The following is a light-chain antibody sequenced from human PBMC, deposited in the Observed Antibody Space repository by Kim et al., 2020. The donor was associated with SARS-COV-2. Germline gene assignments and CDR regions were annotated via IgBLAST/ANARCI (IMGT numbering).Light chain of an antibody. V-gene: IGLV1-40*01. CDR1: SSKMGAGYG. CDR2: NTS. J-gene: IGLJ1*01. CDR3: QSYDSSRSGSSV. Sequence: VTGSGTGGSSKMGAGYGVNWYQQLAGTAANLLLYNTSDRPSGVPDVCSGSESGTPAALVITGLQAGDEADYYCQSYDSSRSGSSVLGAGTKVTVL.